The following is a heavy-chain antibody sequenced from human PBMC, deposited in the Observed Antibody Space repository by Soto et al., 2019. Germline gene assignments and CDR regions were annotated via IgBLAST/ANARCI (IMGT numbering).Heavy chain of an antibody. V-gene: IGHV1-69*02. J-gene: IGHJ4*02. CDR2: INPILSMS. CDR3: ASSYGSGYRAFDY. Sequence: QVQLVQSGAEVKRPGSSVKVSCKASGDTFTFYSINWVRQAPGLGLEWMGRINPILSMSNYAQRFQGRVTRTADKSTSTDYMELSILRSEHTAIYYCASSYGSGYRAFDYWGQGALVTVSS. D-gene: IGHD3-10*01. CDR1: GDTFTFYS.